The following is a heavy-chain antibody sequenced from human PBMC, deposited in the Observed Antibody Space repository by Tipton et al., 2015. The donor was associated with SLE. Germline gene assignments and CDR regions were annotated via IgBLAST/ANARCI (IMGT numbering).Heavy chain of an antibody. CDR1: GGSISSYY. CDR2: IYYSGST. D-gene: IGHD3-16*01. V-gene: IGHV4-59*12. Sequence: TLSLTCTVSGGSISSYYWSWIRQPPGKGLEWIGYIYYSGSTNYNPSLKSRVTISVDTSKNQFSLKLSSVTAADTAVYYCARDLGFGWYFDLWGRGTLVTVSS. J-gene: IGHJ2*01. CDR3: ARDLGFGWYFDL.